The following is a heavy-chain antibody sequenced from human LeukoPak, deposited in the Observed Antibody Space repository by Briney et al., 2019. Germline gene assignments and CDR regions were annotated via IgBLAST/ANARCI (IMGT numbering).Heavy chain of an antibody. CDR2: IKSKTDGGTT. J-gene: IGHJ4*02. V-gene: IGHV3-15*01. D-gene: IGHD5-18*01. CDR1: GFTFSNAW. CDR3: TTDGSPTYGYSYGPGDY. Sequence: GGSLRLSCAASGFTFSNAWMSWVRQAPGKGLEWVGRIKSKTDGGTTDYAAPVKGRFTISRDDSKNTLYLQMNSLKTEDTAVYYCTTDGSPTYGYSYGPGDYWGQGTLVTVSS.